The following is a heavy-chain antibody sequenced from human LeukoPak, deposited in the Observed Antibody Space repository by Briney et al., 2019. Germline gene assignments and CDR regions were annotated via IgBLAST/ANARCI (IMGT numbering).Heavy chain of an antibody. CDR2: INSDGSST. CDR1: GFTFSSYW. V-gene: IGHV3-74*01. CDR3: ARSTVRGVIITPRY. J-gene: IGHJ4*02. Sequence: GGSLRLSCAASGFTFSSYWMHWVRQAPGKGLVWVSRINSDGSSTSYADSVKGRFTISRDNAKNTLYLQMNSLRAEDTAAYYCARSTVRGVIITPRYWGQGTLVTVSS. D-gene: IGHD3-10*01.